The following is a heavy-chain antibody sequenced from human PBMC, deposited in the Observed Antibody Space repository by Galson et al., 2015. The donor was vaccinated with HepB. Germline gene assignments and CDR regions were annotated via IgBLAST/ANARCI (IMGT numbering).Heavy chain of an antibody. J-gene: IGHJ6*02. V-gene: IGHV1-69*01. CDR3: ARVEKTGFYGMDV. D-gene: IGHD3-9*01. CDR2: IIPIFGTA. Sequence: SCKASGGTFSSYAISWVRQAPGQGLEWMGGIIPIFGTANYAQKFRGRVTITADESTTTAYMELSSLTSEDTAVYYCARVEKTGFYGMDVWGQGTTVTVSS. CDR1: GGTFSSYA.